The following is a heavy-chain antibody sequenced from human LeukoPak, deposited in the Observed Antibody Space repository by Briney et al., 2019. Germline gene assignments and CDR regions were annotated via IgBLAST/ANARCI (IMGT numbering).Heavy chain of an antibody. CDR3: ARLRPQQLVLSAKEVNWFDP. D-gene: IGHD6-13*01. J-gene: IGHJ5*02. CDR1: GGSFSGYY. Sequence: SETLSLTCAVYGGSFSGYYWSWIRQPSGKGLEWIGEINHSGSTNYNPSLKSRVTISVDTSKNQFSLKLSSVTAADTAVYYCARLRPQQLVLSAKEVNWFDPWGQGTLVTVSS. CDR2: INHSGST. V-gene: IGHV4-34*01.